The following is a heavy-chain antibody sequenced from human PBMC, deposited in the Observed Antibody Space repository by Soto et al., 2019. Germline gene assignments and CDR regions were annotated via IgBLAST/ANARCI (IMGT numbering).Heavy chain of an antibody. J-gene: IGHJ6*02. Sequence: QVQLVQSGAEVKKPGSSVKVSCTASGGSLSNFGISWVRQAPGQGLEWMGAIIPVFGTPNYAQKFQDRVTINADDSTTTDYMEVRSLTSEDTAVYYCARGDATKIVVTTYYAMDVWGQGTTVTVSS. D-gene: IGHD3-22*01. CDR3: ARGDATKIVVTTYYAMDV. CDR1: GGSLSNFG. CDR2: IIPVFGTP. V-gene: IGHV1-69*12.